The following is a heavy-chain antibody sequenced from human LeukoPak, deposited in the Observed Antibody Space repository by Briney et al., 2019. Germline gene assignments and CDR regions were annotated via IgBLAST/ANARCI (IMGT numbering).Heavy chain of an antibody. V-gene: IGHV4-39*07. Sequence: PSETLSLTCTVSGGSISSSSYYWRWIRQPPGKGLEWIGRIYISGSTNYNPSLKSRVTISIDTSKNQFSLNLSSVTAADTAVNYCERVSAGAAGTFDYWGQGTLVTVSS. CDR1: GGSISSSSYY. CDR3: ERVSAGAAGTFDY. CDR2: IYISGST. D-gene: IGHD6-13*01. J-gene: IGHJ4*02.